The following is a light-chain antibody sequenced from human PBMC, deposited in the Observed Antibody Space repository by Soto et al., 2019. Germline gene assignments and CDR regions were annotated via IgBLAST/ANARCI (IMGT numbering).Light chain of an antibody. V-gene: IGLV1-40*01. CDR2: GNS. Sequence: QSALTQPPSVSGAPGQRVTISCTGSSSNIGAGYDVHWYQQLPGTAPKLLIHGNSNRPSGVPDRFSGSKSGTSASLAITGLQAEDEADYYCQSYDSSLSAVVFGGGTKLTVL. CDR1: SSNIGAGYD. CDR3: QSYDSSLSAVV. J-gene: IGLJ2*01.